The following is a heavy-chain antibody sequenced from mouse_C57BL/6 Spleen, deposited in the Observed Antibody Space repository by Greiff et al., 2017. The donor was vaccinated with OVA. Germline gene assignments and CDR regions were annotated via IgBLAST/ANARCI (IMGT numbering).Heavy chain of an antibody. CDR3: ARSLYGSRYFDV. V-gene: IGHV1-19*01. Sequence: EVKLMESGPVLVKPGASVKMSCKASGYTFTDYYMNWVKQSHGKSLEWIGVINPYNGGTSYNQKFKGKATLTVDKSSSTAYMELNSLTSEDSAVYYCARSLYGSRYFDVWGTGTTVTVSS. D-gene: IGHD1-1*01. CDR2: INPYNGGT. CDR1: GYTFTDYY. J-gene: IGHJ1*03.